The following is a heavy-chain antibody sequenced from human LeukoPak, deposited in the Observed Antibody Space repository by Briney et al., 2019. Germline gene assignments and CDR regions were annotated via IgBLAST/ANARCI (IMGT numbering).Heavy chain of an antibody. Sequence: PGRSLRLSCVASGFSFSSYAIHWVRQAPGKGLEWVSAISGSGGSTYYADSVKGRFTISRDNSKNTLYLQMNSLRAEDTAVYYCADIVVVPTDSSPSPGVWGQGTMVTVSS. CDR1: GFSFSSYA. V-gene: IGHV3-23*01. J-gene: IGHJ3*01. CDR3: ADIVVVPTDSSPSPGV. D-gene: IGHD2-2*01. CDR2: ISGSGGST.